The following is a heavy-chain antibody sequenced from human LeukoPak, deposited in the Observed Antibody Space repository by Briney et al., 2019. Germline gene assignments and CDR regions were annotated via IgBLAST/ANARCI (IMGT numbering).Heavy chain of an antibody. D-gene: IGHD3-22*01. Sequence: SQTLSLTCAISGDSVSSNSAAWNWTRQSPSRGLEWLGRTYYRSKWYNDYAVSVKSRITINPDTSKNQFSLQLNSVTPEDTAVYYCARDLSGANYYDSSGYYRLGAFDIWGQGTMVTVSS. CDR3: ARDLSGANYYDSSGYYRLGAFDI. J-gene: IGHJ3*02. CDR1: GDSVSSNSAA. V-gene: IGHV6-1*01. CDR2: TYYRSKWYN.